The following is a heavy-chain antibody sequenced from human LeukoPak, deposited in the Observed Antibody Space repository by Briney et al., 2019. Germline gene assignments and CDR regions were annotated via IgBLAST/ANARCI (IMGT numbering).Heavy chain of an antibody. V-gene: IGHV3-64D*06. Sequence: GGSLRLSCSASGFTFSDYGIYWVRQTPRMGLEYVLVISSNGGSTYYADSVKGRFTISRDNSKNTLYLQMSSLKVEDTAVYYCVKDLRTAADAQAWGQGTLVTVSS. CDR2: ISSNGGST. CDR1: GFTFSDYG. CDR3: VKDLRTAADAQA. D-gene: IGHD6-13*01. J-gene: IGHJ1*01.